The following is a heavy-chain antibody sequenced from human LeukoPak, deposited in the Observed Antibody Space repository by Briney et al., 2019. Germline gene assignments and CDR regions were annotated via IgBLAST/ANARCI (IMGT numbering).Heavy chain of an antibody. CDR2: IIPILGIA. CDR3: ARDNEQWFDY. J-gene: IGHJ5*01. V-gene: IGHV1-69*04. CDR1: GGTFSSYA. D-gene: IGHD2-8*01. Sequence: GSSVKVSCKASGGTFSSYAISWVRQAPGQGLEWMGRIIPILGIANYAQKFQGRVTITAGKSTSTAYMELSSLRSEDTAVYYCARDNEQWFDYWGQGTLVTVSS.